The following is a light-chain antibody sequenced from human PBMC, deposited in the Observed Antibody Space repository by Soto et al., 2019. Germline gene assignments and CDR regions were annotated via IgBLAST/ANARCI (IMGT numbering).Light chain of an antibody. CDR3: QHYNSYLWT. CDR1: QNINSW. J-gene: IGKJ1*01. V-gene: IGKV1-5*01. Sequence: DIPMTQSPSTLSASVGDRVTITCRASQNINSWLAWYQQKPGKAPKFLIYDASSLESGVPSSFSGSGSGTEFTLTTSSLQPDDFATYYCQHYNSYLWTFGQGTKVEIK. CDR2: DAS.